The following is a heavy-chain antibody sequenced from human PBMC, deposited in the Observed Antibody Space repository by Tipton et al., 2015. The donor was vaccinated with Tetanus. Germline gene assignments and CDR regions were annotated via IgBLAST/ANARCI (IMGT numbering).Heavy chain of an antibody. CDR2: SWYDGTDK. D-gene: IGHD2-15*01. V-gene: IGHV3-33*01. CDR1: GFIFSSYG. Sequence: SGFIFSSYGIHWVRQAPGKELEWVAVSWYDGTDKYYADSVKGRFTTSRDNSKNTLYLQMNSLRAEDTAVYYCAREADCSGGSCFSGDFDNWGQGTQVTVSS. J-gene: IGHJ4*02. CDR3: AREADCSGGSCFSGDFDN.